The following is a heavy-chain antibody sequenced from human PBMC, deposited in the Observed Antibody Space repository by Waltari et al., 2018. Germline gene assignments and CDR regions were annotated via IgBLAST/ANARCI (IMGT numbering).Heavy chain of an antibody. V-gene: IGHV4-59*11. J-gene: IGHJ4*02. CDR1: GGSISSHY. CDR3: AGPYNWNYGALGY. CDR2: SYYSGST. Sequence: QVQLQESGPGLVKPSETLSLTCTVSGGSISSHYWSWIRQPPGKGLEWIGYSYYSGSTYSTPSHKSRVTISVDTSKNQFSLKLSSVTAADTAVYYCAGPYNWNYGALGYWGQGTLVTVSS. D-gene: IGHD1-7*01.